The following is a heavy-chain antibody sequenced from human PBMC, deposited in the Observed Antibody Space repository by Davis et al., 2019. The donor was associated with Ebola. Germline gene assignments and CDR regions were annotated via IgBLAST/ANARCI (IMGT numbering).Heavy chain of an antibody. CDR1: GGTFSSYA. J-gene: IGHJ6*02. D-gene: IGHD5-12*01. Sequence: SVKVSCKASGGTFSSYAISWVRQAPGQGLEWMGRIIPILGIANYAQKFQGRVTITADKSTSTAYMELRSLRSDDTAVYYCARDSGYDLRLYYYYGMDVWGQGTTVTVSS. CDR2: IIPILGIA. CDR3: ARDSGYDLRLYYYYGMDV. V-gene: IGHV1-69*04.